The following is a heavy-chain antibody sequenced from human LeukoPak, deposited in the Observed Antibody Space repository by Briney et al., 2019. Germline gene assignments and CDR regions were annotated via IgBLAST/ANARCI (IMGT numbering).Heavy chain of an antibody. CDR1: GITFSSYA. D-gene: IGHD3-22*01. V-gene: IGHV1-69*04. CDR2: IIPMLGLT. J-gene: IGHJ5*02. CDR3: ARGPITMIVVVNNWFDP. Sequence: SVKVSCKTSGITFSSYAMSWVRQAPGQGLEWMGRIIPMLGLTDYAQKFQGRVTITADTSTRTVYMELTSLTSEDTAVYYCARGPITMIVVVNNWFDPWGQGTLVTVSS.